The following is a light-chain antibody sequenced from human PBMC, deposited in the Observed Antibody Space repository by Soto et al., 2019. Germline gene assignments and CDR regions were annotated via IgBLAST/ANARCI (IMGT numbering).Light chain of an antibody. V-gene: IGKV1-5*01. Sequence: DIQMTQSPSTLSASVGDRVTITCRASQSISSWLAWYQQKPGKAPKLLIYDASSLESGVPSRFSGSGSGTEFTLTISSLQPDDFATYYCQQDNSYLGTFGQGTKVEIK. J-gene: IGKJ1*01. CDR2: DAS. CDR3: QQDNSYLGT. CDR1: QSISSW.